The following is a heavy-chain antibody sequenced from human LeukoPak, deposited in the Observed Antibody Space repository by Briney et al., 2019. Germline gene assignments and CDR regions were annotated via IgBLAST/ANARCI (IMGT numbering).Heavy chain of an antibody. V-gene: IGHV4-59*01. Sequence: SETLSLTCTVSGGSNNKYYWSWIRQSPGKGLEWLGYVHDSAGTIYNPSLKSRVTISVGTSKTQFSLKVTSVTTADTAVYYCAKGRKDFDTNLGPFDSWGQGILVTVSS. CDR3: AKGRKDFDTNLGPFDS. CDR2: VHDSAGT. J-gene: IGHJ4*02. CDR1: GGSNNKYY. D-gene: IGHD3-9*01.